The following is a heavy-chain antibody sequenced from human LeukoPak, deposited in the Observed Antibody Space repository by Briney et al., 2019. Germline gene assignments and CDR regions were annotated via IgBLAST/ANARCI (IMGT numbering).Heavy chain of an antibody. D-gene: IGHD6-6*01. Sequence: SETLSLTCAVYGGSFSGYYWSWIRQPPGKGLEWIGSIYYSGSTYYNPSLKSRVTISVDTSKNQFSLKLSSVTAADTAVYYCASFQYSSSSYNWFDPWGQGTLVTVSS. J-gene: IGHJ5*02. CDR2: IYYSGST. V-gene: IGHV4-34*01. CDR1: GGSFSGYY. CDR3: ASFQYSSSSYNWFDP.